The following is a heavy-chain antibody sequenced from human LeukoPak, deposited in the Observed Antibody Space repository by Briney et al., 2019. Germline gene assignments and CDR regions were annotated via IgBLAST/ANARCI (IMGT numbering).Heavy chain of an antibody. V-gene: IGHV4-38-2*02. J-gene: IGHJ4*02. CDR2: IYHSGST. CDR1: GYSISSGYY. D-gene: IGHD2-2*01. CDR3: AREAWYCSSTSCYVGIDY. Sequence: PSETLSLTCAVSGYSISSGYYWGWIRQPPGKGLEWIGSIYHSGSTYYNPSLKSRVTISVDTSKNQFSLKLSSVTAADTAVYYCAREAWYCSSTSCYVGIDYWGQGTLVTVSS.